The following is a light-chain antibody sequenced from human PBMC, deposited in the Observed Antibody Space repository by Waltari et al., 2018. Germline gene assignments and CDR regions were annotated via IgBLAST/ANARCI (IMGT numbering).Light chain of an antibody. J-gene: IGKJ1*01. CDR2: KAS. CDR3: QQYKSYPWT. CDR1: PSISSW. Sequence: DIQMTQSPSTLSAFVGDRVTITSRASPSISSWLAWYQQKPGKAPKLLIYKASSLESGVPSRVSGSGSGTEFTLTISSLQPDDFATYYCQQYKSYPWTFGQGTKVEIK. V-gene: IGKV1-5*03.